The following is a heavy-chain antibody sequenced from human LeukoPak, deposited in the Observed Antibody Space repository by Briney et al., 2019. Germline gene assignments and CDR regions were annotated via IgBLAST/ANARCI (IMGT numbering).Heavy chain of an antibody. Sequence: SGPALVKPTQTLTLTCTFSGFSLSTSGMRVSWIRQPPGKALEWLARIAWDDDKYCSTSLKTRLTISKATSKNQVVLTMTNMDPVDTATYYCARILVGIAAALTGWFDPWGQGTLVTVSS. CDR2: IAWDDDK. J-gene: IGHJ5*02. V-gene: IGHV2-70*04. CDR3: ARILVGIAAALTGWFDP. CDR1: GFSLSTSGMR. D-gene: IGHD6-13*01.